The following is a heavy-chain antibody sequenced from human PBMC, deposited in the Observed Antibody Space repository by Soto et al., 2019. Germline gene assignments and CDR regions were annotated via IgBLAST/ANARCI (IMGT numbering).Heavy chain of an antibody. CDR3: ARASILEWLLPTPYYFDY. D-gene: IGHD3-3*01. CDR1: GGSISGFH. J-gene: IGHJ4*02. Sequence: SETLSLTCTVSGGSISGFHWSWIRQPPGKGLEWIGYIYYSGSTNYTPSLKSRVTMSVDTSKNQFSLKLSSVTAADTAVYYCARASILEWLLPTPYYFDYWGQGTLVTVSS. CDR2: IYYSGST. V-gene: IGHV4-59*12.